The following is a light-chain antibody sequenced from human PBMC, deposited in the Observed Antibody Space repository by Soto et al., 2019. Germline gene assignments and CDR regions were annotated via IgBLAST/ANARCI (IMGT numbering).Light chain of an antibody. V-gene: IGKV1-17*02. J-gene: IGKJ4*01. CDR2: VAS. CDR3: QQYDNYPLT. Sequence: DIQMTQSPSSLSASLGDRVTITCRASQAIRNDVGWYQQKPGQDPKRLIYVASRLESGVPSRFSGSGSGTEFTLTISNLQPDDFATYYCQQYDNYPLTFGGGTKVEI. CDR1: QAIRND.